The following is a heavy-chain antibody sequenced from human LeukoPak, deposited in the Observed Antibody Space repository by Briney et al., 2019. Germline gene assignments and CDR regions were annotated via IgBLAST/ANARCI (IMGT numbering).Heavy chain of an antibody. CDR3: ARTVGYYGSGGYYRPYYFDN. CDR2: IYSGGST. D-gene: IGHD3-10*01. Sequence: GGSLRLSCAASGFTVSSNYMSWVRQAPGKGLEWVSVIYSGGSTYYADSVKGRFTISRDDPKNTLYLQMNSLRAEDTAVYYCARTVGYYGSGGYYRPYYFDNWGQGTLVTVSS. V-gene: IGHV3-66*01. J-gene: IGHJ4*02. CDR1: GFTVSSNY.